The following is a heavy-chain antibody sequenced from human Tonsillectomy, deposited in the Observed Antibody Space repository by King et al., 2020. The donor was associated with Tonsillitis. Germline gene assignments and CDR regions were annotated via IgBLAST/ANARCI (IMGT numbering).Heavy chain of an antibody. J-gene: IGHJ4*02. CDR2: VDYSGSS. CDR1: GGSISGSSQF. CDR3: ARHILEIVLVPPANFFDY. D-gene: IGHD2-2*03. Sequence: QLQESGPGLVKPSETLSLTCTVSGGSISGSSQFWGWIRQPPGKGLEWIGSVDYSGSSYYNPSLKSRVTIFVDTSKKQFSLRLSSLTAADTAVYYCARHILEIVLVPPANFFDYWGQGTLVTVSS. V-gene: IGHV4-39*01.